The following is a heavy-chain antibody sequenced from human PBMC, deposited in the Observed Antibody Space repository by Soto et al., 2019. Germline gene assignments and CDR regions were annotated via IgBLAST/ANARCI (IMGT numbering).Heavy chain of an antibody. CDR2: IYYSGST. CDR1: GGSISSYY. D-gene: IGHD2-15*01. J-gene: IGHJ6*02. CDR3: AGALLGYCSGGTCYSTPYYYYGMDV. V-gene: IGHV4-59*01. Sequence: SETLSLTCTVSGGSISSYYWSWIRQPPGKGLEWIGYIYYSGSTNYNPSLKSRVTISVDTSKSEFSLKLSSVTAADTAVYYCAGALLGYCSGGTCYSTPYYYYGMDVWGQGTTVTVSS.